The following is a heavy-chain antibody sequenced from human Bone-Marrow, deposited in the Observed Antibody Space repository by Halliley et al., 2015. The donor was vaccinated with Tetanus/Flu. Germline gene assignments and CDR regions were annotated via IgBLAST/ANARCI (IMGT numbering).Heavy chain of an antibody. CDR1: GASINHFY. D-gene: IGHD5-18*01. CDR2: IHYSGIT. J-gene: IGHJ5*02. CDR3: ARGPTGSGYNFGSNWFGP. Sequence: TLSLTCTVSGASINHFYWSWIRQCPGKGLEWSGDIHYSGITNYNPSPKSRATISVDTSKSQISLRLSSVTAADAAVYYCARGPTGSGYNFGSNWFGPWGQGALVPVPS. V-gene: IGHV4-59*01.